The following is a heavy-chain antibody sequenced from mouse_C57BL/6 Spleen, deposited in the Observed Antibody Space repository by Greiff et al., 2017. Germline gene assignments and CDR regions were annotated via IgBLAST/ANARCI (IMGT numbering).Heavy chain of an antibody. J-gene: IGHJ2*01. CDR3: ARGRTTVVAAY. CDR2: INPNNGGT. D-gene: IGHD1-1*01. V-gene: IGHV1-26*01. Sequence: EVQLQQSGPELVKPGASVKISCKASGYTFTDYYMNWVKQSHGKSLEWIGDINPNNGGTSYNQKFKGKATLTVDKSSSTAYMELRSLTSEDTAVYYCARGRTTVVAAYWGQGTTLTVSS. CDR1: GYTFTDYY.